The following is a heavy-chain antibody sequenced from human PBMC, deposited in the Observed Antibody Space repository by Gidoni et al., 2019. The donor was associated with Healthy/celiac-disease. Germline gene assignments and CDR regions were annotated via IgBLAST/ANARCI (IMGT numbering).Heavy chain of an antibody. V-gene: IGHV3-9*03. CDR2: ISWNSGSI. D-gene: IGHD3-22*01. Sequence: EVQLVESGGGLVQPGRSLRLSCAAYGFTFDDYAMHWVRQAPGKGLEWVSGISWNSGSIGYADSVKGRFTISRDNAKNSLYLQMNSLRAEDMALYYCAKGNYYDSSGYLYYFDYWGQGTLVTVSS. J-gene: IGHJ4*02. CDR3: AKGNYYDSSGYLYYFDY. CDR1: GFTFDDYA.